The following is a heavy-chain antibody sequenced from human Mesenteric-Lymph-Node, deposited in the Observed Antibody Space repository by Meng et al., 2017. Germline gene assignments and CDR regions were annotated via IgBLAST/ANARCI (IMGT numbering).Heavy chain of an antibody. J-gene: IGHJ4*02. CDR2: MRPNGGGP. Sequence: ASVKVSCKTSGYTFTNFNLHWFRRAPGQGLEWMGIMRPNGGGPTYPPSFQGRVAMTTDTSTTTVYMELTSLTSDDTGVYYCARELFLGYYFDFWGQGTLVTVSS. D-gene: IGHD3-10*01. CDR3: ARELFLGYYFDF. V-gene: IGHV1-46*01. CDR1: GYTFTNFN.